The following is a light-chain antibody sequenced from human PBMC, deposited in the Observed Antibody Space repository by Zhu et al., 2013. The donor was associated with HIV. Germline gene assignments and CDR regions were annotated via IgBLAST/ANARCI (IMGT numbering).Light chain of an antibody. CDR3: QVYTPSIC. CDR2: DAS. CDR1: QSVSSY. Sequence: EIVLTQSPATLSLSPGERATLSCRASQSVSSYLAWYHQKPGQAPRLLIYDASKRATGIPARFSGSGSGSGTDFTLTISRLEPEDSAVYHCQVYTPSICFGGGTKLEIK. J-gene: IGKJ4*01. V-gene: IGKV3-11*01.